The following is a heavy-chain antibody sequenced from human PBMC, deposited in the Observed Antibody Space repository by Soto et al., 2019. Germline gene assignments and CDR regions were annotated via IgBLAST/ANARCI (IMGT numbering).Heavy chain of an antibody. CDR2: ISAYNGNT. D-gene: IGHD3-22*01. J-gene: IGHJ6*02. Sequence: ASVKVSCKASGYTFTSYGISWVRQAPGQGLEWMGWISAYNGNTNYAQKLQGRVTMTTDTSTSTAYMELRSLRSDDTAVYYCARDFFWGYYDSSGYISGRTGDHYYYGMDVWGQGTTVTVSS. CDR3: ARDFFWGYYDSSGYISGRTGDHYYYGMDV. CDR1: GYTFTSYG. V-gene: IGHV1-18*04.